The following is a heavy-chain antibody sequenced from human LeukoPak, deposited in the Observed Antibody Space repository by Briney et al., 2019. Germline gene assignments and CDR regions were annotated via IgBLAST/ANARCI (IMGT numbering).Heavy chain of an antibody. Sequence: GGSLRLSCSASGFTFSRSSFIWLREAPGKGREWFSFIDRGGSITYYADSVRGRFTISRDNARDSLFLQMNSLRAEDTAMYFCATYDSGWYLTYWGQGTLVTVSS. J-gene: IGHJ4*02. CDR3: ATYDSGWYLTY. D-gene: IGHD6-19*01. V-gene: IGHV3-48*01. CDR2: IDRGGSIT. CDR1: GFTFSRSS.